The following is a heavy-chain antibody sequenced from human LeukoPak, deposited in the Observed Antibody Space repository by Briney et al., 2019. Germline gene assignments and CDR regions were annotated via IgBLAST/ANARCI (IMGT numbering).Heavy chain of an antibody. J-gene: IGHJ4*02. D-gene: IGHD5-18*01. CDR1: GYTFTGYY. V-gene: IGHV1-2*02. Sequence: ASVKVSCKASGYTFTGYYMHWVRQAPGQGLEWMGWINPNSGGTNYAQKFQGRVTMTRDTSISTAYMELSRLRSDDTAVYYCAREVQPIQLWQPEMPGFDYWGQGTLVTVSS. CDR3: AREVQPIQLWQPEMPGFDY. CDR2: INPNSGGT.